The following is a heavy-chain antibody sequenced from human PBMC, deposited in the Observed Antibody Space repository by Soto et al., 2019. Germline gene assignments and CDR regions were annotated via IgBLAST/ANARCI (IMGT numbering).Heavy chain of an antibody. CDR2: ISAYNGNT. D-gene: IGHD6-19*01. CDR3: ARSSGVAVVEAYYYYGMDV. CDR1: GYTFTSYG. J-gene: IGHJ6*02. Sequence: QVQLVQSGAEVKKPGASVKVSCKASGYTFTSYGISWVRQAPGQGLEWMGWISAYNGNTNYAQKLQGRVTMTTDTSTSTAYMELRSLRSDDTAVYYCARSSGVAVVEAYYYYGMDVWGQGTTVTVSS. V-gene: IGHV1-18*04.